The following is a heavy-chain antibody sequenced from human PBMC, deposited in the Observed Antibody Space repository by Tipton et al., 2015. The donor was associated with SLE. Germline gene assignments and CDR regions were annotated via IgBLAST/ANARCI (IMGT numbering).Heavy chain of an antibody. V-gene: IGHV4-39*01. J-gene: IGHJ5*02. CDR3: ARQVAALASVNWFDL. D-gene: IGHD2-15*01. Sequence: TLSLTCAVSGGSITSSSDYWAWLRQPPGKGLEWIGSMHYSGSKYQNLSLKSRVTISVDTSANQFSLRLHSVTAADTAVYYCARQVAALASVNWFDLWGQGSLVTVSS. CDR1: GGSITSSSDY. CDR2: MHYSGSK.